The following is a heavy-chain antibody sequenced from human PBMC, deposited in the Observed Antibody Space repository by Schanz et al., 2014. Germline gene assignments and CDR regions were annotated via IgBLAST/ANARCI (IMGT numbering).Heavy chain of an antibody. V-gene: IGHV3-30*19. CDR2: ISRDGNNK. CDR3: VEDPDKYNWNNVEGMDV. D-gene: IGHD1-1*01. CDR1: GFTFRSYG. Sequence: QVQLVESGGGVVQPGRSLRLSCAASGFTFRSYGMHWVRQAPGKGLEWVALISRDGNNKHYVDSVEGRFTISRDNSKSMLCLEMSSLRDEDAAVYYCVEDPDKYNWNNVEGMDVWGPGTTVTVSS. J-gene: IGHJ6*01.